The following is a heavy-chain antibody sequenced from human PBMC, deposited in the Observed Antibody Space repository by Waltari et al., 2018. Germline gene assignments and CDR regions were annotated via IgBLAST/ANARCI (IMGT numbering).Heavy chain of an antibody. D-gene: IGHD5-12*01. V-gene: IGHV4-38-2*01. J-gene: IGHJ4*02. CDR1: GYSISSGYY. CDR2: IYHSGST. CDR3: ARHREYSGYDPIMDFDY. Sequence: QVQLQESGPGLVKPSETLSLTCAVSGYSISSGYYWGWIRQPPGKGLEWIGSIYHSGSTYYNPSLKSRVTISVDTSKNQFSLKLSSVTAADTAVYYCARHREYSGYDPIMDFDYWGQGTLVTVSS.